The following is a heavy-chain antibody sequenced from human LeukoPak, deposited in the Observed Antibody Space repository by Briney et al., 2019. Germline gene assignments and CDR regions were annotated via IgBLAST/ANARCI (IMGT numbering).Heavy chain of an antibody. CDR2: ISSSSSHI. D-gene: IGHD4-17*01. Sequence: GGSLRLSCEASGFTFSSYSMNWVRQAPGKGLEWVSSISSSSSHIYYADSVKGRFTISRDNAKNSLYLQMNSLRAEDTAVYYCAKDGDDYGDSHFDYWGQGTLVTVSS. J-gene: IGHJ4*02. CDR1: GFTFSSYS. V-gene: IGHV3-21*01. CDR3: AKDGDDYGDSHFDY.